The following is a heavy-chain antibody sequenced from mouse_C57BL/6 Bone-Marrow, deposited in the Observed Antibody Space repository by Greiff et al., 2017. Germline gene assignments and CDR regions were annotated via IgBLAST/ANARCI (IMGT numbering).Heavy chain of an antibody. CDR3: ARDNYWYFDV. CDR1: GFTFSSYA. Sequence: VQLVESGGGLVKPGGSLKLSCAASGFTFSSYAMSWVRQTPEKRLEWVATISDGGSYTYYPDNVKGRFTISRDNAKNNLYLQMSHLKSEDTAMYYCARDNYWYFDVWGTGTTVTVSS. J-gene: IGHJ1*03. V-gene: IGHV5-4*01. CDR2: ISDGGSYT.